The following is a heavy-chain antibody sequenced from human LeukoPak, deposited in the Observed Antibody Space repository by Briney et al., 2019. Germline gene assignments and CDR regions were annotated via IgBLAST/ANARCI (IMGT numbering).Heavy chain of an antibody. CDR2: IDHNGNVN. V-gene: IGHV3-7*03. CDR1: GFTFSSYW. J-gene: IGHJ6*02. Sequence: GSLRLSCAASGFTFSSYWMNWARQAPGKGLEWVASIDHNGNVNYYVDSVKGRFTISRDNAKNSLYLQMSNLRAEDTAVYFCARGGGLDVWGQGATVTVSS. D-gene: IGHD3-16*01. CDR3: ARGGGLDV.